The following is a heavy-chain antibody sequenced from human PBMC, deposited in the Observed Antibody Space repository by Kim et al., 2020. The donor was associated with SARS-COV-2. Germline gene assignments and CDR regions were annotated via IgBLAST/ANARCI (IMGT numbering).Heavy chain of an antibody. CDR3: AKDTTYYYDSSGYGAFDI. V-gene: IGHV3-23*01. D-gene: IGHD3-22*01. Sequence: GGSLRLSCAASGFTFSSYAMSWVRQAPGKGLEWVSAISGSGGSTYYADSVKGRFTISRDNSKNTLYLQMNSLRAEDTAVYYCAKDTTYYYDSSGYGAFDIWGQGTMVTVSS. CDR2: ISGSGGST. CDR1: GFTFSSYA. J-gene: IGHJ3*02.